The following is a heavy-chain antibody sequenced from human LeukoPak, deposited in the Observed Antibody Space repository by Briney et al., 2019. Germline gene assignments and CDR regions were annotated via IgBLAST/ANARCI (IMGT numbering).Heavy chain of an antibody. Sequence: GGSLRLSCLVSGFTFSSYSMNWVRQAPGKGLEWVSYISSSSTIYYADSMKGRFTISRDNAKNSLFLQMNSLRAEDTAVYYCAVVVAGIYYFDYWGQGTLVTVSS. CDR2: ISSSSTI. CDR1: GFTFSSYS. J-gene: IGHJ4*02. D-gene: IGHD6-19*01. CDR3: AVVVAGIYYFDY. V-gene: IGHV3-48*04.